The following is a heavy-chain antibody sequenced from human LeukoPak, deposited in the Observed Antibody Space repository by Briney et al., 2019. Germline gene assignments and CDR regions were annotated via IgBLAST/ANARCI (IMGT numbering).Heavy chain of an antibody. CDR3: ARDLTNDYGDS. CDR2: IYYSGST. D-gene: IGHD2-8*01. CDR1: GGSISSYY. V-gene: IGHV4-59*01. Sequence: SETLSLTCTVSGGSISSYYWSWIRQPPGKGLEWIGYIYYSGSTNYNPSLKSRVTISVDTSKNQFSLKLSSVTAADTAVYYCARDLTNDYGDSWGQGTLVTVSS. J-gene: IGHJ4*02.